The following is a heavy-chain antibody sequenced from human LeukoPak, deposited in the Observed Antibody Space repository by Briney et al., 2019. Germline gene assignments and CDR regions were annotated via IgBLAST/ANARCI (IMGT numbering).Heavy chain of an antibody. CDR2: MNPNSGNT. J-gene: IGHJ6*03. CDR3: ARRKAHPRYYYMDV. V-gene: IGHV1-8*01. D-gene: IGHD6-6*01. CDR1: GYTFTSHD. Sequence: ASVKVSCKASGYTFTSHDINWVRQAPGQGLEWMGWMNPNSGNTGYAQKFQGRVTMTRNTSISTAYMELSSLRSEDTAVYYCARRKAHPRYYYMDVWGKGTTVTISS.